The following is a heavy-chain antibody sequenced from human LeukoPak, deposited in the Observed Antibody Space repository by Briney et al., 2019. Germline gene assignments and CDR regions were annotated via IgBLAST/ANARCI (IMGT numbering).Heavy chain of an antibody. CDR3: AREYCSGGSCYSAGDY. CDR2: ISSSGSTI. D-gene: IGHD2-15*01. V-gene: IGHV3-11*01. J-gene: IGHJ4*02. CDR1: GFTFSDYY. Sequence: GGSLRLSCAASGFTFSDYYMSWIRQAPGKGLEWVSYISSSGSTIYYADSVKGRFTISRDNAKSSLYLQMNSLRAEDTAVYYCAREYCSGGSCYSAGDYWGQGTLVTVSS.